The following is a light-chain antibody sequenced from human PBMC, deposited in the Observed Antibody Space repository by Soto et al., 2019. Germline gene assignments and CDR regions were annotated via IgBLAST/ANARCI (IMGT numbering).Light chain of an antibody. V-gene: IGLV2-23*01. J-gene: IGLJ2*01. CDR1: SSDVGSYNL. CDR3: CSSAPNQGL. CDR2: EAT. Sequence: QSVLTQPASVSGSPGQSITISCNGASSDVGSYNLVSWYQQRPDTAPKLIIYEATKRPSGVSNRFSGSKSGNTASLTISGLQAEDEADYYCCSSAPNQGLFGGGTKLTVL.